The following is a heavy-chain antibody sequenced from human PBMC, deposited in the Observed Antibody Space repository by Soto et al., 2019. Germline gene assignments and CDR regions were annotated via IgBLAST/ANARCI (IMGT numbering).Heavy chain of an antibody. Sequence: SVKVSCKASGYTFTSYAMHWVRQAPVQRLEWMGWINAGNGNTKYSQKFQGRVTITRDTSASTAYMELSSLRSEDTAVYYCARDLGSSSWSPFDYWGQGTLVTVSS. J-gene: IGHJ4*02. V-gene: IGHV1-3*01. CDR1: GYTFTSYA. CDR3: ARDLGSSSWSPFDY. CDR2: INAGNGNT. D-gene: IGHD6-13*01.